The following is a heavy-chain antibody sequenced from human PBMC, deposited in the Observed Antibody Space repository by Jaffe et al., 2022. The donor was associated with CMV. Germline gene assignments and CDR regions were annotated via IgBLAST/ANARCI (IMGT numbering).Heavy chain of an antibody. D-gene: IGHD3-10*01. J-gene: IGHJ5*02. CDR1: GFTFSSYW. V-gene: IGHV3-7*03. CDR2: IKQDGSEK. Sequence: EVQLVESGGGLVQPGGSLRLSCAASGFTFSSYWMSWVRQAPGKGLEWVANIKQDGSEKYYVDSVKGRFTISRDNAKNSLYLQMNSLRAEDTAVYYCARDRSYGSGSYYNGNWFDPWGQGTLVTVSS. CDR3: ARDRSYGSGSYYNGNWFDP.